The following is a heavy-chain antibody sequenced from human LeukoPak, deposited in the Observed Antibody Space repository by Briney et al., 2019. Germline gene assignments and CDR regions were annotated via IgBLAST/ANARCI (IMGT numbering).Heavy chain of an antibody. CDR1: GFTFSSYD. Sequence: GGSLRLSCAASGFTFSSYDMHWVRQATGKGLEWVSAIGTAGDTYYPGSVKGRFTISSENAKNSLYLQMNSLRAGDTAVYYCARAGLAYDSSGYYLRDDAFDIWGQGTMVTVSS. D-gene: IGHD3-22*01. J-gene: IGHJ3*02. V-gene: IGHV3-13*01. CDR3: ARAGLAYDSSGYYLRDDAFDI. CDR2: IGTAGDT.